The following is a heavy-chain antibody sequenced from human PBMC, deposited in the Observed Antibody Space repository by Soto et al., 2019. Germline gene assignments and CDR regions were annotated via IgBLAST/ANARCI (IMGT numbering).Heavy chain of an antibody. CDR3: VRGGRLAYYMDV. D-gene: IGHD3-3*02. CDR1: EFTFSNHW. Sequence: EVQLVESGGGLVQPGGSLRLSCAASEFTFSNHWMHWVRQAPGEGLVWVSRLNSGGSTTNYADSVKGRFTISRDNAKNTLYLQMNSLRAEDTAVYYCVRGGRLAYYMDVWVKGATVTVSS. J-gene: IGHJ6*03. V-gene: IGHV3-74*01. CDR2: LNSGGSTT.